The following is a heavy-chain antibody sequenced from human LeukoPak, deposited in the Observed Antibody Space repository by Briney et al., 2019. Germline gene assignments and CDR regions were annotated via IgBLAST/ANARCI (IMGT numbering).Heavy chain of an antibody. CDR3: ARSQGYQLPFDY. Sequence: PGGSLRLSCSASGFTFSSYAMHWVRQAPGKGLEYVSAISSNGGSTYYADSVKGRFTISRDNSKNTLYLQMNSLRAEDTAVYYCARSQGYQLPFDYWGQGTLVTVSS. D-gene: IGHD2-2*01. V-gene: IGHV3-64*04. CDR1: GFTFSSYA. J-gene: IGHJ4*02. CDR2: ISSNGGST.